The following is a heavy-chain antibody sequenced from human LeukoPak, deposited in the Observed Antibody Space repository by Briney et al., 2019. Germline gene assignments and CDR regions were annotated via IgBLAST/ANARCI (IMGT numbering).Heavy chain of an antibody. V-gene: IGHV3-21*01. CDR3: ASMGAGHAFDI. D-gene: IGHD3-16*01. J-gene: IGHJ3*02. CDR2: ISSSSSYI. Sequence: GGSLRLSCAASGFTFSTYSMNWVRQAPGKGLEWVSSISSSSSYIYYADSVKGRFTISRDNAKNSLYLQMNSLRAEDTAVYYCASMGAGHAFDIGGQGTRVTVFS. CDR1: GFTFSTYS.